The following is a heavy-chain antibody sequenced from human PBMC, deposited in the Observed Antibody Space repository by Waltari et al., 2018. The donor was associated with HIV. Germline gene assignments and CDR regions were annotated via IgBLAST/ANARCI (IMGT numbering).Heavy chain of an antibody. J-gene: IGHJ3*02. CDR3: ARIGYCGGEDPFDI. Sequence: VTLRESGPALVKPTQTLTLTCTFSGFSLSTSGMCVSWIRQPPGKALEWLALIDWDDDKYYSTSLKTRLTISKDTSKNQVVLTMTNMDPVDTATYYCARIGYCGGEDPFDIWGQGTLVTVSS. CDR1: GFSLSTSGMC. D-gene: IGHD2-21*01. V-gene: IGHV2-70*01. CDR2: IDWDDDK.